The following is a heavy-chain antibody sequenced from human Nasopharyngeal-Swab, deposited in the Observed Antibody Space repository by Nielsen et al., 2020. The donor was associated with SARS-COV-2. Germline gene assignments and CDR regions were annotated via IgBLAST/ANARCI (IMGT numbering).Heavy chain of an antibody. Sequence: GSLRLFCTVSGGSVSSESYYWTWVRQSPGKGLDWIGYIYYSGSSSYNPSLKSRVTISVDMSKNQFSLKLTSVTAADTAVYYCARDTVHYGMDVWGQGTTVTVSS. CDR1: GGSVSSESYY. CDR3: ARDTVHYGMDV. CDR2: IYYSGSS. J-gene: IGHJ6*02. D-gene: IGHD4-11*01. V-gene: IGHV4-61*01.